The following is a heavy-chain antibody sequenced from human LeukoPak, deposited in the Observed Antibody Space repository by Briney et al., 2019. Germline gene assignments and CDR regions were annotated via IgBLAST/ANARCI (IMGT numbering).Heavy chain of an antibody. J-gene: IGHJ3*02. D-gene: IGHD1-26*01. Sequence: SEALSLTCAVYGGSFSGYYWSWIRQPPGKGLEWIGEINHSGSTNYNPSLKSRVTISVDTSKNQFSLKLSSVTAADTAVYYCARMGVGATADAFDIWGQGTMVTVSS. CDR3: ARMGVGATADAFDI. V-gene: IGHV4-34*01. CDR2: INHSGST. CDR1: GGSFSGYY.